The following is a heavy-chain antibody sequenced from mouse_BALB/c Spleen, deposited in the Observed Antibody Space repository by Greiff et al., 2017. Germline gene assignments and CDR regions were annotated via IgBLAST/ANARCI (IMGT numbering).Heavy chain of an antibody. CDR1: GYTFTSYW. Sequence: EVQLQQSGTVLARPGASVKMSCKASGYTFTSYWMHWVKQRPGQGLEWIGAIYPGNSDTSYNQKFKGKAKLTAVTSTSTAYMELSSLTNEDSAVYYCTRGGYDYDDGDYYAMDYWGQGTSVTVSS. J-gene: IGHJ4*01. CDR3: TRGGYDYDDGDYYAMDY. CDR2: IYPGNSDT. D-gene: IGHD2-4*01. V-gene: IGHV1-5*01.